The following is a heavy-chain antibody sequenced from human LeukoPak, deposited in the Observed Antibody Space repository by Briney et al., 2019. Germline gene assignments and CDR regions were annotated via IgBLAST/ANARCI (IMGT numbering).Heavy chain of an antibody. CDR2: IYYSGST. J-gene: IGHJ5*02. D-gene: IGHD3-10*01. CDR3: ARGGNWFDP. Sequence: PSETLSPTCTVSGGSISSYYWSWIRQPPGKGLEWIGYIYYSGSTNYNPSLKSRVTISVDTSKNQFSLKLSSVTAADTAVYYCARGGNWFDPWGQGTLVTVSS. V-gene: IGHV4-59*01. CDR1: GGSISSYY.